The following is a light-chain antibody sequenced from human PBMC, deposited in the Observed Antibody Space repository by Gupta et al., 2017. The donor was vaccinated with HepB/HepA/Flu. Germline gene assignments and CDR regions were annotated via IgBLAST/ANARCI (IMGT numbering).Light chain of an antibody. CDR3: QQDNEWPLT. CDR1: QSVTSQ. Sequence: EIVMTQSPATLSVSPGERSTLPCRASQSVTSQLAWYQQKPGQAPRLLIYGASARATGVPARFSGSGSGTEFTLTISSLQSEDFAVYHCQQDNEWPLTFGQGTRMEIK. V-gene: IGKV3-15*01. J-gene: IGKJ5*01. CDR2: GAS.